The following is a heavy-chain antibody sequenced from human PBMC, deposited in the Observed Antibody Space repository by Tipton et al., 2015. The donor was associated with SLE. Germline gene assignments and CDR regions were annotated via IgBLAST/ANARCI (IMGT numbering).Heavy chain of an antibody. J-gene: IGHJ4*02. V-gene: IGHV3-23*01. CDR2: ISGGGGST. CDR1: GFTFSSYA. CDR3: GKFEKTTDFYLDS. Sequence: GSLRLSCATSGFTFSSYALSWVRRAPGKGLEWVSAISGGGGSTYYADFVKGRFSISIDKSKKTLFLQMNSLRVDDTATYYCGKFEKTTDFYLDSWGQGTLVSVSS. D-gene: IGHD1/OR15-1a*01.